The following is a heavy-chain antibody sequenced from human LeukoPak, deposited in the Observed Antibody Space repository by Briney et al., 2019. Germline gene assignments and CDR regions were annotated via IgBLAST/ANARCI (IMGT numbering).Heavy chain of an antibody. J-gene: IGHJ3*02. V-gene: IGHV3-11*04. D-gene: IGHD3-3*01. CDR1: GFTFSDYY. CDR3: ARDRCYDFWSGHYTPDAFDI. CDR2: ISSSGSTI. Sequence: PGGSLRLSCAASGFTFSDYYMSWIRQAPGKGLEWVSYISSSGSTIYSADSVKGRFTISRDNAKNSLYLQMNSLRAEDTAVYYCARDRCYDFWSGHYTPDAFDIWGQGTMVTVSS.